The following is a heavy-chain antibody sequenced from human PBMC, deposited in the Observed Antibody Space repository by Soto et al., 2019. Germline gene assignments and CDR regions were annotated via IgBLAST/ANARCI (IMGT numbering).Heavy chain of an antibody. CDR2: IYSGGST. V-gene: IGHV3-53*02. CDR3: AREYYYDSSGYDY. Sequence: EVQLVETGGGLIQPGGSLRLSCAASGFTVSSNYMSWVRQAPGKGLAWVSVIYSGGSTYYADSVKGRFTISRDNSKNTLYLQMNSLRAEDTAVYYCAREYYYDSSGYDYWGQGTLVTVSS. D-gene: IGHD3-22*01. CDR1: GFTVSSNY. J-gene: IGHJ4*02.